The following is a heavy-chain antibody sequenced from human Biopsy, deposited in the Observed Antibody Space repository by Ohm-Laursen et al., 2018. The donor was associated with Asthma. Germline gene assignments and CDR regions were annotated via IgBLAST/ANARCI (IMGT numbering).Heavy chain of an antibody. CDR1: GASIKTDDPY. D-gene: IGHD6-19*01. V-gene: IGHV4-30-4*01. CDR3: ASAFVAASSNWFDP. J-gene: IGHJ5*02. Sequence: SETLSLTCTVSGASIKTDDPYWSWMRQPPGKGLEWLGFIHYSGSASYNPSLKDGVTISVDPSKNQFSLKLSSVTAADTAVYYSASAFVAASSNWFDPWGQGTLVTVSS. CDR2: IHYSGSA.